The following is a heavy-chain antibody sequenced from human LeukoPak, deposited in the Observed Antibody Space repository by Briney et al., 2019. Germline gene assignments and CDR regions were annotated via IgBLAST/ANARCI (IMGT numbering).Heavy chain of an antibody. V-gene: IGHV4-59*01. J-gene: IGHJ6*02. Sequence: PSETLSLTCTVSGGSISSSYWSWIRQLPGKGLEWIGYIYYSGSTNYNPSLKSRVTISVDTSKNQFSLKLSSVTAADTAVYYCARDVGDCSSTSCSRYYYYGMDVWGQGTTVTVSS. CDR3: ARDVGDCSSTSCSRYYYYGMDV. CDR1: GGSISSSY. CDR2: IYYSGST. D-gene: IGHD2-2*01.